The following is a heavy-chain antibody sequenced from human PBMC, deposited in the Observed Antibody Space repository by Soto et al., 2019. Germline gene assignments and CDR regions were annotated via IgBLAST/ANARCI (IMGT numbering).Heavy chain of an antibody. CDR2: ISYTGRL. D-gene: IGHD6-6*01. J-gene: IGHJ5*02. CDR3: ARVEAVRRDRRFDP. Sequence: TLSLTCTVSGDSINNIGYNWNWIRQHSGKGLEWVGLISYTGRLYYNPSRKSRLSISVDTSKNHVAMKLSSVTAADTAVYYCARVEAVRRDRRFDPGGQGILVTVAS. CDR1: GDSINNIGYN. V-gene: IGHV4-31*03.